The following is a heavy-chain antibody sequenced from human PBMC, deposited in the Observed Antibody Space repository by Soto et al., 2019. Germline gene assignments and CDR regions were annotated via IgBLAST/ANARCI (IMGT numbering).Heavy chain of an antibody. D-gene: IGHD2-15*01. V-gene: IGHV4-39*01. Sequence: QLQLQESGPGLVKPSETLSLTCTVSGGSISSSSYYWGWIRQPPGKGLEWIGSIYYSGSTYYNPSLKSRVTISVDTSKNQFSLKLSSVTAANTAVYYCATPSAVVAVSTEFDYWGQGTLVTVSS. CDR2: IYYSGST. CDR1: GGSISSSSYY. CDR3: ATPSAVVAVSTEFDY. J-gene: IGHJ4*02.